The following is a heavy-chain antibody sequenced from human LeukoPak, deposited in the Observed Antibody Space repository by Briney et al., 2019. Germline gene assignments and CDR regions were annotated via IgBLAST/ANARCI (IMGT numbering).Heavy chain of an antibody. CDR2: ISAYNGNT. D-gene: IGHD5-12*01. CDR1: GYTFSNYG. CDR3: ARVWGEDIVARPHYFDY. J-gene: IGHJ4*02. V-gene: IGHV1-18*01. Sequence: GASVKVSCKASGYTFSNYGISWVRQAPGQGLEWMGWISAYNGNTNYAPKLQGRVTMTTDTSTSAAYMELRSLRSDDTAVYYCARVWGEDIVARPHYFDYWGQGTLVTVSS.